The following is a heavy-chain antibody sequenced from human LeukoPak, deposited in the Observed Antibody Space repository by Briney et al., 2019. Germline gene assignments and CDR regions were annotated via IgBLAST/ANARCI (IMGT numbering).Heavy chain of an antibody. D-gene: IGHD4-17*01. CDR1: GFTFSSYS. CDR2: ISSSSSTI. J-gene: IGHJ4*02. V-gene: IGHV3-48*01. Sequence: GGSLRLSCAASGFTFSSYSMNWVRQAPGKGLEWVSYISSSSSTIYYADSVKGRFTISRDNAKNSLYLQMNSLRAEDTAVYYCAGVLRSYYFDYWGQGTLVTASS. CDR3: AGVLRSYYFDY.